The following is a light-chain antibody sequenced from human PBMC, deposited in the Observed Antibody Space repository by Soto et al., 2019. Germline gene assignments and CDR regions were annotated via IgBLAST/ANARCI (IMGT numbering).Light chain of an antibody. CDR2: WAS. CDR3: QQYYSLPYT. Sequence: DIVMTQSPDSLAVSLGERATINCKSSQTVVYSSNNKNYLAWYQLKPGQPPKLLIYWASTRESGVPDRFSGSGSGTDFILTISSLQAEDVALYYCQQYYSLPYTFGQGTKLEIK. CDR1: QTVVYSSNNKNY. J-gene: IGKJ2*01. V-gene: IGKV4-1*01.